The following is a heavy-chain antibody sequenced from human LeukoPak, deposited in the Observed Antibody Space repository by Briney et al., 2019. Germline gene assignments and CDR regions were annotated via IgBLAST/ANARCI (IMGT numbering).Heavy chain of an antibody. CDR1: GFVFTTYS. Sequence: PGGSLRLSCAASGFVFTTYSMNWVRQAPGKGLEWVSYISSSSSSIYYADSVKGRFTISRDNAKNSLYLQMNSLRAEDTAVYYCARVGSGWYADYWGQGTLVTVSS. CDR3: ARVGSGWYADY. CDR2: ISSSSSSI. D-gene: IGHD6-19*01. J-gene: IGHJ4*02. V-gene: IGHV3-48*04.